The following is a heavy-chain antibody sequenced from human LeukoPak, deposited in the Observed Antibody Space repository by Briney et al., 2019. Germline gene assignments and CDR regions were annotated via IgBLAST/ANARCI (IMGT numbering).Heavy chain of an antibody. J-gene: IGHJ4*02. V-gene: IGHV3-11*01. D-gene: IGHD1-26*01. CDR2: ISSSGSTI. Sequence: PGGSLRLSCTASGFTFSTYAMGWNRQAPGKGLEWVSYISSSGSTIYYADSVKGRFTISRDNAKNSLYLQMNSLRAEDTAVYYCARDPSGSYPTGVDYWGQGTLVTVSS. CDR3: ARDPSGSYPTGVDY. CDR1: GFTFSTYA.